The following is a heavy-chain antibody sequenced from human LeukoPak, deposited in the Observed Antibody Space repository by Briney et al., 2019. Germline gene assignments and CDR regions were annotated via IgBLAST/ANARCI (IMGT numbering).Heavy chain of an antibody. Sequence: AGGSLRLSCAASGFTFSSYSMNWVRQAPGKGLEWVSSISSSSSYIYYADSVKGRFTISRDNAKNSLYLQMNSLRAEDTAVYYCASAGYCSSTSCFFDYWGQGTLVTVSS. CDR3: ASAGYCSSTSCFFDY. CDR2: ISSSSSYI. J-gene: IGHJ4*02. D-gene: IGHD2-2*01. CDR1: GFTFSSYS. V-gene: IGHV3-21*01.